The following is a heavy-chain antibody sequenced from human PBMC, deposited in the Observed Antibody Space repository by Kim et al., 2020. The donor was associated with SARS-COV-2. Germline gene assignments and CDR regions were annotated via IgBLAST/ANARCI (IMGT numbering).Heavy chain of an antibody. Sequence: SETLSLTCTVSGGSISSGGYYWSWIRQHPGKGLEWIGNIYYSGSTYYNPSLKSRVTISVDTTKNKFSLKLSSVTAADTAVYYCPRLLDTAMVMDYWGQAT. V-gene: IGHV4-31*03. J-gene: IGHJ4*02. CDR2: IYYSGST. CDR3: PRLLDTAMVMDY. CDR1: GGSISSGGYY. D-gene: IGHD5-18*01.